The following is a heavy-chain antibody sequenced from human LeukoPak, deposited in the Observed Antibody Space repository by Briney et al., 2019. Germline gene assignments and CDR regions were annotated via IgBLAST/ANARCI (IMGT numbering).Heavy chain of an antibody. CDR3: ARAQIAAAGKPPSRSEYYYYYMDV. J-gene: IGHJ6*03. CDR2: IYTSGST. V-gene: IGHV4-4*07. D-gene: IGHD6-13*01. CDR1: GGSISSYY. Sequence: PSETLSLTCTVSGGSISSYYWSWIRQPAGKGLEWIGRIYTSGSTNYNPSLKSRVTMSVDTSKNQFSLKLSSVTAADTAVYYCARAQIAAAGKPPSRSEYYYYYMDVWGKGTTVSVSS.